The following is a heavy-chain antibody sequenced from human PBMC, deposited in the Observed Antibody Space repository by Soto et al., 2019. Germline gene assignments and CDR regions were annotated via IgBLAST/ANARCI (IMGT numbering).Heavy chain of an antibody. CDR2: IYYSGST. J-gene: IGHJ1*01. D-gene: IGHD2-2*01. CDR1: GGSISSYY. Sequence: QVQLQESGPGLVKPSETLSLTCTVSGGSISSYYWSWIRQPPGKGLEWIGYIYYSGSTNYNPSLKSRVTISVDTSKNQFSLKLSSVTAADTAVYYCARGSGFCSSTSCFEFSEYFQHWGQGTLVTVSS. CDR3: ARGSGFCSSTSCFEFSEYFQH. V-gene: IGHV4-59*01.